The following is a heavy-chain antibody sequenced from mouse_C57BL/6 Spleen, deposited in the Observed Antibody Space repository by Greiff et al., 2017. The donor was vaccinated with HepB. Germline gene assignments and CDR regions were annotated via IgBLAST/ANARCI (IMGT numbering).Heavy chain of an antibody. CDR3: AERRRDYGYFNV. CDR2: IWGGGST. J-gene: IGHJ1*03. Sequence: VQLQESGPGLVAPSQSLSITCTVSGFSLTSYGVDWVRQPPGKGLEWMGVIWGGGSTNDNSALMSRLSISTANSKSQVSLKMNSLQTDDTAMYYCAERRRDYGYFNVWGTGTTVTVSS. V-gene: IGHV2-9*01. CDR1: GFSLTSYG.